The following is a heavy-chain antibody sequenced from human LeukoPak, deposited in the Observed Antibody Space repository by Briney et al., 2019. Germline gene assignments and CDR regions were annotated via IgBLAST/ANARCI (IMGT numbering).Heavy chain of an antibody. V-gene: IGHV4-39*01. CDR3: ASLGVAVAAHAFAI. CDR2: IYESGSA. Sequence: PSETLSLTCTVSGGSISSSFNYWGWIRQPRGKGLEWIGSIYESGSAYYNPSLKSRITMSVDTSENQFSLKLTSVTAADTAVYYCASLGVAVAAHAFAIWGQGTMVTVSS. CDR1: GGSISSSFNY. J-gene: IGHJ3*02. D-gene: IGHD6-19*01.